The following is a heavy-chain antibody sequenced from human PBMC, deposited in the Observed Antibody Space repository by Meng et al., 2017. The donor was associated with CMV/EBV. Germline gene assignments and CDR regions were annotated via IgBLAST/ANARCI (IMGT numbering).Heavy chain of an antibody. CDR2: ISAYNGNT. CDR3: ATDILTHFDY. D-gene: IGHD3-9*01. CDR1: GYTFTSYG. J-gene: IGHJ4*02. V-gene: IGHV1-18*01. Sequence: QGHVVPSGAWVKKPGASGKVSCTASGYTFTSYGISWVRQAPGQGLEWMGWISAYNGNTTYAQKLQGRVTMTTDTSTSTAYMELRSLRSDDTAVYYCATDILTHFDYWGQGTLVTVSS.